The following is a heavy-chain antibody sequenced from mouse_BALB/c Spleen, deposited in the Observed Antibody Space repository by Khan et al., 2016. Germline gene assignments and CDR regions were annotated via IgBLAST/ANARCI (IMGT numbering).Heavy chain of an antibody. Sequence: VQLQESGAELVRPGTSVKVSCKASGYAFTNYLIEWVKQRPGQGLEWIGVINPGSGGTNYNEKFKGKATLTADKSSSTAYMQLSSLTSDDSAVFFCARSYGYYVSYAYWGQGTLVTVSA. CDR3: ARSYGYYVSYAY. J-gene: IGHJ3*01. D-gene: IGHD2-3*01. V-gene: IGHV1-54*01. CDR2: INPGSGGT. CDR1: GYAFTNYL.